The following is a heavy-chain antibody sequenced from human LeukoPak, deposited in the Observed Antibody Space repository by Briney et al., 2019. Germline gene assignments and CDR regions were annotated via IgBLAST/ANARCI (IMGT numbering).Heavy chain of an antibody. J-gene: IGHJ5*02. V-gene: IGHV4-4*02. CDR1: GGSISSINW. CDR2: IYHSGST. CDR3: ARGRIAVVGFDP. Sequence: SGTLSLTGAVSGGSISSINWWSWDRQPPGKGLEWIGEIYHSGSTNYNPSLKSRVTISVDKSKNQFSLKLSSVTAADTAVYYCARGRIAVVGFDPWGQGTLVTVSS. D-gene: IGHD6-19*01.